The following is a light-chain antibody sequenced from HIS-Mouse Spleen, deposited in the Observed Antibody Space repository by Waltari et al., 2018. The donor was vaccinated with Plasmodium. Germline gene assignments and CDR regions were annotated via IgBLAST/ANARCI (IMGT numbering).Light chain of an antibody. V-gene: IGKV1-8*01. CDR3: QQYYSYPA. J-gene: IGKJ1*01. Sequence: AIRMTQSPSSLSASTGDRVTITCRASQGISSYLAWYQPKPGKAPKLLIYAASTLQSGVPSRFSGSGSGTDFTLSISCLQAEDFATYYWQQYYSYPAFGQGTKVEIK. CDR2: AAS. CDR1: QGISSY.